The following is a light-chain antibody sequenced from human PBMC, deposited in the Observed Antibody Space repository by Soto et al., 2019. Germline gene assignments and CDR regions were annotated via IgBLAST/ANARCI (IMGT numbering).Light chain of an antibody. Sequence: DIQITQSPSTLSASVGDRVIITCRASHSISKWLAWYQQQPGKAPKLLIYGASSLESGVPSRVSGSGSGTEFTLTISSLQPDDFATYYCQQYNSYDMWTFGQGTKVDIK. J-gene: IGKJ1*01. CDR2: GAS. CDR1: HSISKW. CDR3: QQYNSYDMWT. V-gene: IGKV1-5*01.